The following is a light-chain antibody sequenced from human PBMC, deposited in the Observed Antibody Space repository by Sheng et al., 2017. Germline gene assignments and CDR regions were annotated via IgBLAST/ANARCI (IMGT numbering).Light chain of an antibody. J-gene: IGKJ4*01. V-gene: IGKV3-15*01. CDR3: QEYKNWPPT. CDR1: QSISRT. Sequence: IVMTQSPPILSVSPGESAILSCRASQSISRTLAWYQQKPGQAPRLLIFGASTRASDIPDRFSGSGSGTDFTLTISSLQSEDLAVYYCQEYKNWPPTFGGGTKVEIK. CDR2: GAS.